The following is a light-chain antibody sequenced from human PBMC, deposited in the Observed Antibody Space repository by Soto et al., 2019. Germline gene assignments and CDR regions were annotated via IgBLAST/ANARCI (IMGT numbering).Light chain of an antibody. CDR1: QPISNY. J-gene: IGKJ4*01. CDR3: LQLNRYPLT. V-gene: IGKV1-9*01. Sequence: DIQLTQSPSFLSASVGDRVTITCRARQPISNYLAWYQQKPGKAPELLIYSASTLQSGVPSRFSGSGGGSWTEFSLTIRALQPDDFATYYCLQLNRYPLTFGGGTKV. CDR2: SAS.